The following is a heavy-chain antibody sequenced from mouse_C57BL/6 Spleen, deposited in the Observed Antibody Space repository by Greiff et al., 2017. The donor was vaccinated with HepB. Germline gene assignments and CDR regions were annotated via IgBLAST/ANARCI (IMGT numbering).Heavy chain of an antibody. CDR3: ARPAYGSSLAY. CDR2: IYPGDGDT. CDR1: GYAFSSYW. D-gene: IGHD1-1*01. Sequence: VQLQQSGAELVKPGASVKISCKASGYAFSSYWMNWVKQRPGKGLEWIGQIYPGDGDTNYKGKFKGKATLTADKSSSTAYMQLSSLTSEDSAVYFWARPAYGSSLAYWGQGTLVTVSA. J-gene: IGHJ3*01. V-gene: IGHV1-80*01.